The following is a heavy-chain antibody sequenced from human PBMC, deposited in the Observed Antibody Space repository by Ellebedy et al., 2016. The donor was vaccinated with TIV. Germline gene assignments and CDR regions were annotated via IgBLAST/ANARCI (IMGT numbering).Heavy chain of an antibody. D-gene: IGHD6-19*01. CDR3: AKPGYSSGWEQYFDY. CDR1: GFTFSSYA. Sequence: GESLKISCAASGFTFSSYAMSWVRQAPGKGLEWVSTISGSGGSTYYADSVKGRFTISRDNSKNTLYLQMNSLRAEDTAVYYCAKPGYSSGWEQYFDYWGQGTLVTVSS. V-gene: IGHV3-23*01. CDR2: ISGSGGST. J-gene: IGHJ4*02.